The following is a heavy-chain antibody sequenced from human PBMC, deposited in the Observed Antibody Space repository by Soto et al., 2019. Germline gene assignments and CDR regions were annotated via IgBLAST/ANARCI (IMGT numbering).Heavy chain of an antibody. J-gene: IGHJ4*02. CDR2: IRSKAYGGTT. CDR3: TSGHYDYIWGSYRNPPPPFDY. V-gene: IGHV3-49*03. Sequence: GGSLRLSCTASGFTFGDYAMSWFRQAPGKGLEWVGFIRSKAYGGTTEYAASVKGRFTISRDDSKSIAYLQMNSLKTEDTAVYYCTSGHYDYIWGSYRNPPPPFDYWGQGTLVTV. D-gene: IGHD3-16*02. CDR1: GFTFGDYA.